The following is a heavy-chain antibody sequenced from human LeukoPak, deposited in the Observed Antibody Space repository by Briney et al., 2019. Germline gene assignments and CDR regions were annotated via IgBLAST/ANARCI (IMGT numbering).Heavy chain of an antibody. CDR3: AKSGQDIVVVPAATYYYYYGMDV. V-gene: IGHV3-23*01. CDR1: GFTFSSYA. D-gene: IGHD2-2*01. Sequence: PGGSLRLSCAASGFTFSSYAMSWVRQAPGKGLEWVSAISGSGGSTYYADSVKGRFTISRDNSKNTLYLQMNSLRAEDTAVYYCAKSGQDIVVVPAATYYYYYGMDVWGQGTTVTVSS. J-gene: IGHJ6*02. CDR2: ISGSGGST.